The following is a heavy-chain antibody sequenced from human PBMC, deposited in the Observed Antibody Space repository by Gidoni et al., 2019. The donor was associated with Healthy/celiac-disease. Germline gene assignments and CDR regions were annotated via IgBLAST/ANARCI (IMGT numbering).Heavy chain of an antibody. V-gene: IGHV3-48*02. D-gene: IGHD4-17*01. Sequence: EVQLVESGGGLVQPGGSLRLSCAASGFTFSSYSMNWVRQAPGKGLEWVSYISSSSSTIYYADSVKGRFTISRDNAKNSLYLQMNSLRDEDTAVYYCARDEGAGDYHSVFDLWGRGTLVTVSS. CDR3: ARDEGAGDYHSVFDL. CDR1: GFTFSSYS. CDR2: ISSSSSTI. J-gene: IGHJ2*01.